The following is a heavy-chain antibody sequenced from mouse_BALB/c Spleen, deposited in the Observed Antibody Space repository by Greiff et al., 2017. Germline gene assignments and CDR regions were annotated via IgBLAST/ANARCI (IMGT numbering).Heavy chain of an antibody. J-gene: IGHJ4*01. CDR2: ISDGGSYT. CDR1: GFTFSDYY. D-gene: IGHD2-4*01. CDR3: ARGNDYDPSYAMDY. V-gene: IGHV5-4*02. Sequence: VQGVESGGGLVTPGGSLKLSCAASGFTFSDYYMYWVRQTPEKRLEWVATISDGGSYTYYPDSVKGRFTISRDNAKNNLYLQMSSLKSEDTAMYYCARGNDYDPSYAMDYWGQGTSVTVSS.